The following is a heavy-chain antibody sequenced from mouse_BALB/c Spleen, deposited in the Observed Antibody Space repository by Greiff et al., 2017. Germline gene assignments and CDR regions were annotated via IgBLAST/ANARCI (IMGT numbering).Heavy chain of an antibody. V-gene: IGHV5-17*02. CDR3: ARAYGSRGYWYFDV. D-gene: IGHD1-1*01. CDR1: GFTFSSFG. CDR2: ISSGSSTI. Sequence: DVMLVESGGDLVKPGGSRKLSCAASGFTFSSFGMHWVRQAPEKGLEWVAYISSGSSTIYYADTVKGRFTISRDNPKNTLFLQMTSLRSEDTAMYYCARAYGSRGYWYFDVWGAGTTVTVSS. J-gene: IGHJ1*01.